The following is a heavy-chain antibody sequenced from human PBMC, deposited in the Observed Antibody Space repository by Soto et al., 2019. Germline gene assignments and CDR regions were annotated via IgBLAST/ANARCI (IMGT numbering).Heavy chain of an antibody. CDR1: GYSFSNHW. J-gene: IGHJ4*02. CDR2: INPGDSDI. D-gene: IGHD5-12*01. CDR3: ARVILGSIVATTHFDY. Sequence: PGESLKISCAASGYSFSNHWIGWVRQMPGKGLEWMGIINPGDSDIRYSPAFQGQVTISADKSITTAYLQWSSLKASDTAMYYCARVILGSIVATTHFDYWGQGTLVTVSS. V-gene: IGHV5-51*01.